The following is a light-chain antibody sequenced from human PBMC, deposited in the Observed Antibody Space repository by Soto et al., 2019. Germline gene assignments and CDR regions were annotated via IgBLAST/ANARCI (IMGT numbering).Light chain of an antibody. CDR3: SSYSDSETKG. CDR1: SSDVGAYVY. Sequence: QSALTQPASVSGSPGQSITISCGGTSSDVGAYVYVSWYQQYPGKGPKLIIYEVNNRPSGVSGRFSGSKSDTTAYLTISGLQAEDEADYYCSSYSDSETKGFGSGTKVTVL. V-gene: IGLV2-14*03. CDR2: EVN. J-gene: IGLJ1*01.